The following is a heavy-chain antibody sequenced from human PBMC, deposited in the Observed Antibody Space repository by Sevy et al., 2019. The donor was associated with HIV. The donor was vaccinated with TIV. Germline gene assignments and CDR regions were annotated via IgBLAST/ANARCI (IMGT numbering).Heavy chain of an antibody. CDR1: GYTFTGYY. D-gene: IGHD2-2*01. J-gene: IGHJ3*02. CDR2: INPNSGGT. V-gene: IGHV1-2*02. Sequence: ASVKVSCKASGYTFTGYYMHWVRQAPGQGLEWMGWINPNSGGTNYAQKFQGRVTMTRDTDISTAYMDLSRLRSDDTAVYYWARRCSSTSCSYAFDIWGQGTMVTVSS. CDR3: ARRCSSTSCSYAFDI.